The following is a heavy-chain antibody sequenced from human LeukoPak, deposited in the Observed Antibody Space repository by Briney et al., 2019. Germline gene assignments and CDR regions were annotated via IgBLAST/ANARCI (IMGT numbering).Heavy chain of an antibody. V-gene: IGHV4-61*02. J-gene: IGHJ6*03. CDR2: IYTSGST. CDR3: ARCQRAIQLWSASYYYMDV. Sequence: TPSQTLSLTCTVSGGSISSGSYYWSWVRQPAGKGLEGIGRIYTSGSTNYNPSLKSRVTVSVDTSTNQFSLKLSSVTAADTAVYYCARCQRAIQLWSASYYYMDVWGKGTTVTVSS. CDR1: GGSISSGSYY. D-gene: IGHD5-18*01.